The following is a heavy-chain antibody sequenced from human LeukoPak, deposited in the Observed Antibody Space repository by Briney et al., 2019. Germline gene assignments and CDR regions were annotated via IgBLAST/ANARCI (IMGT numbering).Heavy chain of an antibody. CDR2: ISGSGGST. D-gene: IGHD6-19*01. J-gene: IGHJ6*03. V-gene: IGHV3-23*01. CDR3: AKNSGWYGYYYYYYMDV. Sequence: GGSLRLSCAGSGFPFSSHGMNWVRQAPGKGLEWVSAISGSGGSTYYADSVKGRFTISRDNSKNTLYLQMNSLRAEDTAVYYCAKNSGWYGYYYYYYMDVWGKGTTVTVSS. CDR1: GFPFSSHG.